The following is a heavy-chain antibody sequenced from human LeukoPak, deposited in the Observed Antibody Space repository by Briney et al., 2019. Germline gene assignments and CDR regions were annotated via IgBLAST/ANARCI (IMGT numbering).Heavy chain of an antibody. V-gene: IGHV1-69*01. Sequence: ASVTVSCKASGDTFSSYGINWVRQAPGQGLEWMGGIIPIFGTANYAQNFQGRVTITSDASRSTAYMELNSLKSDDTAMYFCARVHRWMGEIRLGDSASDIWGQGTMVIVSS. CDR3: ARVHRWMGEIRLGDSASDI. CDR1: GDTFSSYG. J-gene: IGHJ3*02. D-gene: IGHD1-26*01. CDR2: IIPIFGTA.